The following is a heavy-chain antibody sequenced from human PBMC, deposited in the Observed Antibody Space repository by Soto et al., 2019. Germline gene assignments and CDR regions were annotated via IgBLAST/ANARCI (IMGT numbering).Heavy chain of an antibody. V-gene: IGHV1-69*13. J-gene: IGHJ6*02. CDR1: GGTFSSYA. Sequence: VASVKVSCKASGGTFSSYAISWVRQAPGQGLEWMGGIIPIFGTANYAQKFQGRVTITADESTSTAYMELSSLRSEDTAVYYCASKTVPAARGAYYCYGMDVWGQGTTVTVSS. D-gene: IGHD2-2*01. CDR3: ASKTVPAARGAYYCYGMDV. CDR2: IIPIFGTA.